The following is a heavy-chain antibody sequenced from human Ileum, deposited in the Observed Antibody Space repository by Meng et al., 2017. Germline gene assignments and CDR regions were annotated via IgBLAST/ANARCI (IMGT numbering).Heavy chain of an antibody. Sequence: VHLRESGPGVVKPSGTLSLTCAVSGGSISDSNWWSWVRQPPGKGLEWIGEIYHTGSTNYNPSLKSRVTMSLDKSKNQFFLDLTSVTAADTAVYYCARDLLGPAIAASGYFDPWGQGTLVTVSS. D-gene: IGHD5-12*01. CDR2: IYHTGST. CDR3: ARDLLGPAIAASGYFDP. CDR1: GGSISDSNW. V-gene: IGHV4-4*02. J-gene: IGHJ5*02.